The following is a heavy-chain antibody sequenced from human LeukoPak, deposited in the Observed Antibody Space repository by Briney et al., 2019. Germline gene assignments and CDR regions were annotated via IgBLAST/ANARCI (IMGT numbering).Heavy chain of an antibody. J-gene: IGHJ4*02. Sequence: SETLSLTCTVSNYSISSGYYWGWIRQPPGKGLEWIASVYHSGSTSYNPSLKSRLTISVHKSKNQFSLRLNSVTAADTAMYFCVKSGGYGLIDYWGQGTLVTVSS. D-gene: IGHD1-26*01. CDR2: VYHSGST. V-gene: IGHV4-38-2*02. CDR1: NYSISSGYY. CDR3: VKSGGYGLIDY.